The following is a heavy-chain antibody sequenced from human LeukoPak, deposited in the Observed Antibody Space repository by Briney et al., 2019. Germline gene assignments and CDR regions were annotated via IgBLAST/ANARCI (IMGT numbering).Heavy chain of an antibody. CDR3: ARATHASSCGGGSCSLPWTASDI. D-gene: IGHD2-15*01. Sequence: GGSLRLSCAASGFTFSNYAMSWVRQAPGKGLEWVSGISTTGGGGGTDYVDSVKGRFTVSRDNSKKTLYLQMNTLRAEDTAIYYCARATHASSCGGGSCSLPWTASDIWGQGTMVTVSS. CDR2: ISTTGGGGGT. CDR1: GFTFSNYA. J-gene: IGHJ3*02. V-gene: IGHV3-23*01.